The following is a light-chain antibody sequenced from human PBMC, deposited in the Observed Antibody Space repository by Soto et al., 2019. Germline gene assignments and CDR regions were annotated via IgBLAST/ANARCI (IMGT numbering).Light chain of an antibody. J-gene: IGKJ1*01. CDR3: QQSYSTPQT. V-gene: IGKV1-39*01. CDR1: QNIYSY. Sequence: IQMDQSPSSVSSTMGKGASITCRACQNIYSYVNWYQQKPGKAPKLLIYVASSLQSGVPSRFSVSGSWTDYTLPISSFQREESATYYCQQSYSTPQTFAQGPKLDI. CDR2: VAS.